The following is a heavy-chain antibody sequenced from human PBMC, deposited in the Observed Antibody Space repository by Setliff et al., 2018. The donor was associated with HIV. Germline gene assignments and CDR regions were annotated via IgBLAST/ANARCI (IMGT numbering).Heavy chain of an antibody. CDR3: ARDFRIQLWLRSPFDY. Sequence: GGSLRLSCAASGFNVGDHAMSWVRQAPGKGLEWVSSIDDGRRHTSYLYYADSLRGRVSISRDYAKNSVFLQMNSLRGDDTAVYFCARDFRIQLWLRSPFDYWGQGTLVTVSS. J-gene: IGHJ4*02. V-gene: IGHV3-21*01. CDR1: GFNVGDHA. D-gene: IGHD5-18*01. CDR2: IDDGRRHTSYL.